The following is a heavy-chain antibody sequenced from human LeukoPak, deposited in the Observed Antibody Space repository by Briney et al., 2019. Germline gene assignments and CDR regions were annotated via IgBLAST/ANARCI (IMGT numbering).Heavy chain of an antibody. CDR1: GGSISSSSYY. CDR2: IYYSGST. CDR3: ATPPDGSSWPELDAFDI. Sequence: SETLSLTCTVSGGSISSSSYYWGWIRQPPGKGLEWIGSIYYSGSTYYNPSLKSRVTISVDTSKNQFSLKLSSVTAADTAVYYCATPPDGSSWPELDAFDIWGQGTMVTVSS. V-gene: IGHV4-39*01. J-gene: IGHJ3*02. D-gene: IGHD6-13*01.